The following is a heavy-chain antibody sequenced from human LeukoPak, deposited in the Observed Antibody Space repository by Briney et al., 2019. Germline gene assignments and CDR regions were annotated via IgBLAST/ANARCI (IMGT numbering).Heavy chain of an antibody. CDR3: ASSFYYDSRDY. Sequence: SETPSLICVVYGGSFCGYFWSWSRQPPGKGLEWIGEITPSGSTNYSPSLKSRVSISIDTSKKKLSLRLTSVTAADSGVYYCASSFYYDSRDYWGQGTLVTVSS. CDR1: GGSFCGYF. V-gene: IGHV4-34*01. D-gene: IGHD3-22*01. J-gene: IGHJ4*02. CDR2: ITPSGST.